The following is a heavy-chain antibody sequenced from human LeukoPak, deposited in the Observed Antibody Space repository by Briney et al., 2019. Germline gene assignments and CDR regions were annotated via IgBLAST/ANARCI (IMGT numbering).Heavy chain of an antibody. Sequence: GASVKVSCKASGYTFTGYYMHWVRQAPGQGLEWMGWINPNSGGTNYAQKFQGRVTMTRDTSISTAYMELSRLRSDDTAVYYCARVPPGGGSGVYSFDYWGQGTLVIVSS. D-gene: IGHD2-8*01. CDR3: ARVPPGGGSGVYSFDY. J-gene: IGHJ4*02. V-gene: IGHV1-2*02. CDR1: GYTFTGYY. CDR2: INPNSGGT.